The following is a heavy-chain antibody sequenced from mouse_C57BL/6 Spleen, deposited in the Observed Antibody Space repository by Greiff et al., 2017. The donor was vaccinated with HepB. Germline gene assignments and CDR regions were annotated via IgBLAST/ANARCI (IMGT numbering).Heavy chain of an antibody. CDR1: GYTFTSYG. V-gene: IGHV1-81*01. Sequence: VQLQQSGAELARPGASVKLSCKASGYTFTSYGISWVKQRTGQGLEWIGEIYPRSGNTYYNEKFKGKATLTADKSSSTAYMELRSLTSEDSAVYFCARGITTGYFDVWGTGTTVTVSS. CDR3: ARGITTGYFDV. J-gene: IGHJ1*03. D-gene: IGHD1-1*01. CDR2: IYPRSGNT.